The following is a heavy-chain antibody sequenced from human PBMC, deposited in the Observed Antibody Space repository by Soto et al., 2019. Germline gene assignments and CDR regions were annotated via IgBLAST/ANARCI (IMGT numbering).Heavy chain of an antibody. V-gene: IGHV3-21*01. CDR1: GFTFSSYS. J-gene: IGHJ3*02. Sequence: GGSLRLSCAASGFTFSSYSMNWVRQAPGKGLEWVSSISSSSSYIYYADSVKGRFTISRDNAKNSLYLQMNSLRAEDTAVYYCARASFRSRQNIKDAFDIWGQGTMVTVSS. CDR3: ARASFRSRQNIKDAFDI. D-gene: IGHD3-16*02. CDR2: ISSSSSYI.